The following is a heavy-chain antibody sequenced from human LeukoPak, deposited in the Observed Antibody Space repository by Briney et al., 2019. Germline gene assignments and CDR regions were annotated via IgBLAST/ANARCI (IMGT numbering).Heavy chain of an antibody. V-gene: IGHV3-23*01. CDR1: GFTFSSYA. Sequence: GGSLRLSCAASGFTFSSYAMSWVRQAPGKGLEWVSAISGSGGSTYYADSVKGRFTISRDNSKNTLYLQVNSLRAEDTAVYYCAKVPYDSSGYYYFDYWGQGTLVTVSS. J-gene: IGHJ4*02. D-gene: IGHD3-22*01. CDR3: AKVPYDSSGYYYFDY. CDR2: ISGSGGST.